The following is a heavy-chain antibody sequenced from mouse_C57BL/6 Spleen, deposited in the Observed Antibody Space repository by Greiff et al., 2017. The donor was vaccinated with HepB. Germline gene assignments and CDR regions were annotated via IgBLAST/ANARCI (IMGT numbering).Heavy chain of an antibody. Sequence: EVKLVESGPGLAKPSQTLSLTCSVTGYSITSDYWNWIRKFPGNKLEYMGYISYSGSTYYNPSVKSRISITRDTSKNQYYLQMNSVTTEDTATCYCARELGHRYFDVWGTGTTVTVSS. CDR2: ISYSGST. D-gene: IGHD4-1*01. CDR1: GYSITSDY. V-gene: IGHV3-8*01. J-gene: IGHJ1*03. CDR3: ARELGHRYFDV.